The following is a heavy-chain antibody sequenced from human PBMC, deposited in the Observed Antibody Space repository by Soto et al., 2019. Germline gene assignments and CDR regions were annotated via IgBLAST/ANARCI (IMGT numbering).Heavy chain of an antibody. V-gene: IGHV4-4*02. CDR3: ARGYSSSWSFFDY. J-gene: IGHJ4*02. Sequence: NPSETLSLTCAVSGGSISSSNWWSWVRQPPGKGLEWIGEIYHSGSTNYNPSLKSRVTISVDKSKNKFSLRLSSVTAADTAVYYCARGYSSSWSFFDYWGKGTLVTV. CDR1: GGSISSSNW. CDR2: IYHSGST. D-gene: IGHD6-13*01.